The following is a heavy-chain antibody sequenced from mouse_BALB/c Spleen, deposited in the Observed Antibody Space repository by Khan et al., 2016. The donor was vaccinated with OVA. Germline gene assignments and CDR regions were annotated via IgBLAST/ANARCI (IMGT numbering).Heavy chain of an antibody. V-gene: IGHV5-4*02. J-gene: IGHJ3*01. CDR3: ARGHYGDPFSY. CDR1: GFTFSDYY. Sequence: EVELVESGGGLVKPGGSLKLSCAASGFTFSDYYMYWTRQTPAKRLEWVATISDGSTYTYYHDSVKGRFTIPRDNAKNSLYLQMSSLKSEDTAIYYCARGHYGDPFSYWGQGTLVTVSA. CDR2: ISDGSTYT. D-gene: IGHD2-13*01.